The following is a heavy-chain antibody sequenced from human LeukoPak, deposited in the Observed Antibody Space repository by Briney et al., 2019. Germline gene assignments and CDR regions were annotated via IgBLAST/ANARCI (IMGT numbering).Heavy chain of an antibody. CDR2: SRNKANGYTT. CDR1: GFIFSDYY. D-gene: IGHD2-8*01. J-gene: IGHJ4*02. Sequence: PGGSLRLSCAPSGFIFSDYYMAWVRQAAGKGLEWVGRSRNKANGYTTQYGTAVKGRFSVSRDESKNSFYLQMNSLKPEDTAIYYCVRGRNGFANWGPGILVTVSS. CDR3: VRGRNGFAN. V-gene: IGHV3-72*01.